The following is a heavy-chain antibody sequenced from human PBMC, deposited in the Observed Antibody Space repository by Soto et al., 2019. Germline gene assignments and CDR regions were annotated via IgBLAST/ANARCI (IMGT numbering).Heavy chain of an antibody. V-gene: IGHV3-33*01. J-gene: IGHJ6*02. Sequence: QEQLVESGGGVVQPGTSLRLSCAAAEFTFSNFGMHWVRQAPGKGLEWVAVISYDGRNKFYADSVKGRFTISRDNSRNTLYLQMSGLRGDDTAIYYCARGGQYYGSGSYHNYYYVMDVWGQGTAVTVSS. CDR1: EFTFSNFG. CDR3: ARGGQYYGSGSYHNYYYVMDV. D-gene: IGHD3-10*01. CDR2: ISYDGRNK.